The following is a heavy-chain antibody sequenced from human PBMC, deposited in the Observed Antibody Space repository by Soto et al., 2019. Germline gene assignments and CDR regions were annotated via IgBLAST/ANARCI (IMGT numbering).Heavy chain of an antibody. CDR1: GGTFSSYA. V-gene: IGHV1-69*13. Sequence: SVKVSCKASGGTFSSYAISWVRQAPGQGLEWMGGIIPIFGTANYAQKFQGRVTITADESTSTAYMELSSLRSEDTAVYYCAREPPVLWFGEFNWFDPWGQGTLVTVSS. CDR3: AREPPVLWFGEFNWFDP. D-gene: IGHD3-10*01. CDR2: IIPIFGTA. J-gene: IGHJ5*02.